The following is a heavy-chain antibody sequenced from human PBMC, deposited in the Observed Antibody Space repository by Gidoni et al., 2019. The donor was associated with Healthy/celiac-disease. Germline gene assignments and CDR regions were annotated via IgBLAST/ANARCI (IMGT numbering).Heavy chain of an antibody. CDR2: INPSGGST. Sequence: QVQLVQSGAEVKKPGASVKVSCKAFGYTFTSYYMHWVRQAPGQGLEWMGIINPSGGSTSYAQKFQGRVTMTRDTSTSTVYMELSSLRSEDTAVYYCARGGVGYYDSSGSDYWGQGTLVTVSS. D-gene: IGHD3-22*01. J-gene: IGHJ4*02. V-gene: IGHV1-46*03. CDR1: GYTFTSYY. CDR3: ARGGVGYYDSSGSDY.